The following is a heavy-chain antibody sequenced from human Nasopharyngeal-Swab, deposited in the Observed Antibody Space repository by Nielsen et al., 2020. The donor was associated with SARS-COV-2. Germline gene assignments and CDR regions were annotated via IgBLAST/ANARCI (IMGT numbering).Heavy chain of an antibody. CDR3: ARDLVAVAGQYYYYGMDV. V-gene: IGHV3-9*01. J-gene: IGHJ6*02. CDR2: ITWNSGI. D-gene: IGHD6-19*01. Sequence: SLKISCAASGFTYDDYSMHWVRQAPGKGLEWVSGITWNSGIGYRDSVRGRFTISRDNARNSLYLQMNSLRAEDTAVYYCARDLVAVAGQYYYYGMDVWGQGTTVTVSS. CDR1: GFTYDDYS.